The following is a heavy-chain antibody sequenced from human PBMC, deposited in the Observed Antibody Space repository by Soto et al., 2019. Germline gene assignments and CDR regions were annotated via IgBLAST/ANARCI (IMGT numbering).Heavy chain of an antibody. CDR3: ARAEYNRASFAY. CDR1: GDSVSSNSAA. Sequence: SQTLSLTCAISGDSVSSNSAAWHWIRQSPSRGLEWLGRTYYRSKWYNDYAVSVKSRITINPDTSKSQFSLQLSSVTPEDTAVYYCARAEYNRASFAYWGQGTLVTVSS. V-gene: IGHV6-1*01. J-gene: IGHJ4*02. D-gene: IGHD1-20*01. CDR2: TYYRSKWYN.